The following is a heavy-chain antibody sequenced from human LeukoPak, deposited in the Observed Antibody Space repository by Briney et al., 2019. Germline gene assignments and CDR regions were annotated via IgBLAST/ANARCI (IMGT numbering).Heavy chain of an antibody. CDR3: ARDGLPAAPYDY. V-gene: IGHV4-30-2*01. CDR1: GGSISSGGYY. CDR2: IYHSGST. D-gene: IGHD2-2*01. Sequence: SGTLSLTCTVSGGSISSGGYYWSWIRQPPGKGLEWIGYIYHSGSTYYNPSLKSRVTISVDRSKNQFSLKLSSVTAADTAVYYCARDGLPAAPYDYWGQGTLVTVSS. J-gene: IGHJ4*02.